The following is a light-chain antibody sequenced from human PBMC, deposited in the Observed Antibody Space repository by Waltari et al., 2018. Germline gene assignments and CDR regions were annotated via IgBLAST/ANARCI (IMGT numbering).Light chain of an antibody. V-gene: IGKV4-1*01. J-gene: IGKJ5*01. Sequence: DIVMTQSPDSLAVSLGERATINCKSSQSVLYRSNNKNYLAWYLQKPGQPPKLLIYWASTRESGVPDRFSGSGSGTDFTLTISSLQAEDVAVYYCQQYYSTPITFGQGTRLEIK. CDR1: QSVLYRSNNKNY. CDR2: WAS. CDR3: QQYYSTPIT.